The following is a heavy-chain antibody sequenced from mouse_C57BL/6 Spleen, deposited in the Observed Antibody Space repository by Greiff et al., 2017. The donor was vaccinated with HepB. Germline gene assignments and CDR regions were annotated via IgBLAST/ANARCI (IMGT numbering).Heavy chain of an antibody. J-gene: IGHJ3*01. CDR1: GYTFTDYN. CDR2: INPNNGGT. Sequence: EVQRVESGPELVKPGASVKMSCKASGYTFTDYNMHWVKQSHGKSLEWIGYINPNNGGTSYNQKFKGKATLTVNKSSSTAYMELRSLTSEDSAVYYCARWGDGYYEGFAYWGQGTLVTVSA. CDR3: ARWGDGYYEGFAY. D-gene: IGHD2-3*01. V-gene: IGHV1-22*01.